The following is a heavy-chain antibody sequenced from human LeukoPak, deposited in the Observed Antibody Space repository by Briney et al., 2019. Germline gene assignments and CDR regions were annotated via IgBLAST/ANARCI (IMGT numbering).Heavy chain of an antibody. CDR2: ISYDGSNK. CDR3: ARVRCSGGSCYLTNGMDV. Sequence: PGGSLRLSCAASGFTFSSYAMHWVRQAPGKGLEWVAVISYDGSNKYYADSVKGRFTISRDNSKNTLYLQMNSLRAEDTAVYYCARVRCSGGSCYLTNGMDVWGKGTTVTVPS. V-gene: IGHV3-30*04. CDR1: GFTFSSYA. D-gene: IGHD2-15*01. J-gene: IGHJ6*04.